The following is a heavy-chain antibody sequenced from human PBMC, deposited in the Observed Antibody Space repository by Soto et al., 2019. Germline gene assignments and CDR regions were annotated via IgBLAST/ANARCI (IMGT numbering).Heavy chain of an antibody. CDR2: IIPIFGTA. Sequence: QVQLVQSGAEVKKPGSSVKVSCKASGGTFSSYAISWVRQAPGQGLEWMGGIIPIFGTANYAQKFQGRVTITADESTSTAYMELSSLRSEDTAVYYCARQTPYCGGDCQVRSFDYWGQGTLVTVSS. J-gene: IGHJ4*02. CDR1: GGTFSSYA. CDR3: ARQTPYCGGDCQVRSFDY. V-gene: IGHV1-69*01. D-gene: IGHD2-21*02.